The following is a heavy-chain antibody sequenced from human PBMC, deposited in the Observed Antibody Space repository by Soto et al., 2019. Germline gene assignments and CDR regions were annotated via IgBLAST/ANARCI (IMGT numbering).Heavy chain of an antibody. V-gene: IGHV4-31*03. CDR1: GGSISSGGYY. D-gene: IGHD6-13*01. CDR3: ARYSSSWAPYFDY. J-gene: IGHJ4*02. CDR2: IYYSGST. Sequence: PSETLSLTCTVSGGSISSGGYYLSWIRQHPGKGLEWIGYIYYSGSTYYNPSLKSRVTISVDTSKNQFSLKLSSVTAADTAVYYCARYSSSWAPYFDYWGQGTLVTVSS.